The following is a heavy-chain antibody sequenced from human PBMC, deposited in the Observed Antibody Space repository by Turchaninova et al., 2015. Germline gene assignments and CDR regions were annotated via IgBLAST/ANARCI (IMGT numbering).Heavy chain of an antibody. V-gene: IGHV4-38-2*01. CDR3: ATQSSSWSPFHY. D-gene: IGHD6-13*01. Sequence: QVQLQESGPGLVKPSETLSLTCAVSGSSISSGYYWGWIRQPPGKGLEWIGSFYHSGSTYYNPSLKSRVTISLDTSKNQFSLRLSSVTAADTAVFYCATQSSSWSPFHYWGQGTLVTVSS. CDR2: FYHSGST. J-gene: IGHJ4*02. CDR1: GSSISSGYY.